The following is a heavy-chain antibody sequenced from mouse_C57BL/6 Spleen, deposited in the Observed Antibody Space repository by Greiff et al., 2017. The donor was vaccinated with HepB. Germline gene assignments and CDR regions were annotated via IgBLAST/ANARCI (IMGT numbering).Heavy chain of an antibody. CDR2: ISGGGGNT. CDR3: ARRTPYYYGSSQYYFDY. J-gene: IGHJ2*01. D-gene: IGHD1-1*01. CDR1: GFTFSSYT. Sequence: DVMLVESGGGLVKPGGSLKLSCAASGFTFSSYTMSWVRQTPEKRLEWVATISGGGGNTYYPDSVKGRFTISRDNAKNTLYLQMSSLRSEDTALYYCARRTPYYYGSSQYYFDYWGQGTTLTVSS. V-gene: IGHV5-9*01.